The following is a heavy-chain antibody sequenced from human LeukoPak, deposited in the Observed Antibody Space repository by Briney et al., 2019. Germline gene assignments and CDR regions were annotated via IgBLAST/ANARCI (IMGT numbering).Heavy chain of an antibody. D-gene: IGHD7-27*01. CDR2: INHSGST. V-gene: IGHV4-34*01. Sequence: SETLSLTCAVYGGSFSGYYWSWIRQPPGKGLEWIGEINHSGSTNYNPSLKSRVTISVDTSKNQFSLKLSSVTAEDTAVYYCAKGTPLGYYFDYWGQGTLVTVSS. CDR3: AKGTPLGYYFDY. J-gene: IGHJ4*02. CDR1: GGSFSGYY.